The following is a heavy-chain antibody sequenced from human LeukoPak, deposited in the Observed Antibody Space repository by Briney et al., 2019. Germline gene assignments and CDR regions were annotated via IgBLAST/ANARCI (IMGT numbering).Heavy chain of an antibody. D-gene: IGHD6-25*01. CDR3: ARARTTSTATSFFDY. V-gene: IGHV4-34*01. Sequence: SETLSLTCAVYGGSFSGYYWSWIRQPPGKGLEWIGEINHSGSTNYNPSLKSRVTISVDTSKNHFSLELSSATAADTAIYYCARARTTSTATSFFDYWGQGTLVAVSS. J-gene: IGHJ4*02. CDR2: INHSGST. CDR1: GGSFSGYY.